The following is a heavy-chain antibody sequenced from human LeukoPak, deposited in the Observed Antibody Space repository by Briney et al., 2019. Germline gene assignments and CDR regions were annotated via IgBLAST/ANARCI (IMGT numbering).Heavy chain of an antibody. CDR3: ARLAVSGGRGQDYYYGMDV. CDR2: ISTSGSTI. Sequence: PGGSLRLSCAASGFSFSSYEMNWVRQAPGKGVEWVSYISTSGSTIYYADSVKGRFTISRDNAKNSLYLQMNGLRAEDTAIYYCARLAVSGGRGQDYYYGMDVWGQGTTVTVSS. D-gene: IGHD5/OR15-5a*01. J-gene: IGHJ6*02. CDR1: GFSFSSYE. V-gene: IGHV3-48*03.